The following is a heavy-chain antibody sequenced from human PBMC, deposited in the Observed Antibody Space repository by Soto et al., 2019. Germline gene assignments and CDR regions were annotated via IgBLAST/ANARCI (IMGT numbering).Heavy chain of an antibody. Sequence: GGSLRLSCLASGFTVSSNYMSWVRQAPGKGLEWVSVIYSGGSTYYADSVKGRFTISRDNSKDTLYLQMNSLRAEDTAVYYCASYDPAAGTSCDYYGMDVWGQGTTGTVSS. CDR3: ASYDPAAGTSCDYYGMDV. J-gene: IGHJ6*02. CDR2: IYSGGST. V-gene: IGHV3-53*01. D-gene: IGHD6-13*01. CDR1: GFTVSSNY.